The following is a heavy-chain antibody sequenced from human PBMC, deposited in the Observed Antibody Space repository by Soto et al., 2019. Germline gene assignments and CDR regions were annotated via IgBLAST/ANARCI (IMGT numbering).Heavy chain of an antibody. CDR2: TYWDDDK. J-gene: IGHJ4*02. CDR1: GFSLSTSGVG. D-gene: IGHD3-10*01. V-gene: IGHV2-5*02. Sequence: QITLKESGPPLVKPTQTLTLTCTFSGFSLSTSGVGVGWIRQPPGKALEWLALTYWDDDKRYSPSLKSRLTITKDTSKNQVVLTMTNMDPVDTATYYCAHRRVPGVFDYWGQGTLVTVSS. CDR3: AHRRVPGVFDY.